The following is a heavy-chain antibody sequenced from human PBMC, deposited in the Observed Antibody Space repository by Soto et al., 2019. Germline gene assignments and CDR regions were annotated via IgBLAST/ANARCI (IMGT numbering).Heavy chain of an antibody. V-gene: IGHV4-61*01. Sequence: SETLSLTCTVSGGSVSSGSYYWSWIRQPPGEGLEWIGYIYYSGSTNYNPSLKSRVTISVDTSKNQFSLKLSSVTAADTAVYYCARGFLPDIVVVPAAHNWFDPWGQGTLVTVSS. J-gene: IGHJ5*02. CDR3: ARGFLPDIVVVPAAHNWFDP. CDR2: IYYSGST. CDR1: GGSVSSGSYY. D-gene: IGHD2-2*01.